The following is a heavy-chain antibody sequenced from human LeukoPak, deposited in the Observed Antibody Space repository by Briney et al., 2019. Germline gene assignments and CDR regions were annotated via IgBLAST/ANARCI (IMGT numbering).Heavy chain of an antibody. CDR3: AVLGHCISSSCSGSYYFDY. CDR1: GYTFTSYG. J-gene: IGHJ4*02. V-gene: IGHV1-18*04. CDR2: ISAYTGNT. Sequence: ASVNVSCKASGYTFTSYGITWVRQAPGQGLEWMGWISAYTGNTNYAQNLQGRVTMTTDTSTTTAYVELRSLRSDDTAVYYCAVLGHCISSSCSGSYYFDYWGQGTLVTVSS. D-gene: IGHD2-15*01.